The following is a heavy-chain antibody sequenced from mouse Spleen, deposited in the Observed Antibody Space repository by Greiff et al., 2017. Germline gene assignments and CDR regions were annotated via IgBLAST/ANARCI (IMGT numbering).Heavy chain of an antibody. Sequence: VQLQQSGAELARPGASVKLSCKASGYTFTSYGISWVKQRTGQGLEWIGEIYPRSGNTYYNEKFKGKATLTADKSSSTAYMELRSLTSEDSAVYFCARFGITGEAWFAYWGQGTLVTVSA. CDR1: GYTFTSYG. CDR3: ARFGITGEAWFAY. CDR2: IYPRSGNT. V-gene: IGHV1-81*01. D-gene: IGHD2-4*01. J-gene: IGHJ3*01.